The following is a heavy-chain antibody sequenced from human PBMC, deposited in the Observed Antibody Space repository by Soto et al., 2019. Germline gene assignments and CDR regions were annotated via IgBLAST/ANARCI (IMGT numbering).Heavy chain of an antibody. CDR2: ISSSSSYI. CDR1: GFTFSSYS. Sequence: GGSLRLSCAASGFTFSSYSMNWVRQAPGKGLEWVSSISSSSSYIYYADSVKGRFTISRDNAKNSLYLQMNSLRAEDTAVYYCARDPHSSPLNFDYCGQGPLVTVSS. J-gene: IGHJ4*02. V-gene: IGHV3-21*01. CDR3: ARDPHSSPLNFDY. D-gene: IGHD6-13*01.